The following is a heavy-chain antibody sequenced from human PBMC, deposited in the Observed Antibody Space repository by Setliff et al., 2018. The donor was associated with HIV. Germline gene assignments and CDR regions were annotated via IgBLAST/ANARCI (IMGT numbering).Heavy chain of an antibody. Sequence: SETLSLTCTVSGGSIISESHYWGWIRQPPGKGLEWVGNINYSGRTYYNPSLKSRVTMSVDTSKNQFSLSLNYVTVADTAVFFCARRRIAAVFDFWGQGSLVTVSS. J-gene: IGHJ4*02. D-gene: IGHD6-13*01. V-gene: IGHV4-39*07. CDR2: INYSGRT. CDR1: GGSIISESHY. CDR3: ARRRIAAVFDF.